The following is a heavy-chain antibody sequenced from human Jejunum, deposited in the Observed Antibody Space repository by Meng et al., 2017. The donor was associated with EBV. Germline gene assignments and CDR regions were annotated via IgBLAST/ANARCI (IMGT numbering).Heavy chain of an antibody. CDR2: INTDTRNP. CDR3: ARGEGGYCSSSSCYLGT. Sequence: RVVRLGCDFKPPGASVKVSLKASGYSFTSRARHWVRQAPGQGLEWMGWINTDTRNPTYAQGLTGRFVFSLDTSVSTAYLQISSLKAEDTAVYYCARGEGGYCSSSSCYLGTWGQGTLVTVSS. V-gene: IGHV7-4-1*02. D-gene: IGHD2-2*01. J-gene: IGHJ4*02. CDR1: GYSFTSRA.